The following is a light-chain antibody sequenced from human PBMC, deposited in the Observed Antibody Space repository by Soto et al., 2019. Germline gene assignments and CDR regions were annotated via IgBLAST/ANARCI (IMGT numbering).Light chain of an antibody. Sequence: EIVLTQSPDTLSLSPGERATLSCRASESVSSYLAWYQQKPGQAPRLLIYDASNRATGISARFSGSGSGTDFTLTISSLEPEDFAVYFFQQRNNWPFTFGPGTRVDV. J-gene: IGKJ3*01. V-gene: IGKV3-11*01. CDR1: ESVSSY. CDR3: QQRNNWPFT. CDR2: DAS.